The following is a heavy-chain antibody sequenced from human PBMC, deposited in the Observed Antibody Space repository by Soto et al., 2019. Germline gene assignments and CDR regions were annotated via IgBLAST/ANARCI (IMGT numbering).Heavy chain of an antibody. V-gene: IGHV1-69*04. CDR3: ARDPDILVVPAEHRDGLAS. J-gene: IGHJ5*01. D-gene: IGHD2-2*01. CDR2: IIPILGIA. CDR1: GGTFSSYT. Sequence: SVKVSCKASGGTFSSYTISWVRQAPGQGLEWMGRIIPILGIANYAQKFQGRVTITADKSTSTAYMELSSLRSEDTAVYYCARDPDILVVPAEHRDGLASWGQGTLV.